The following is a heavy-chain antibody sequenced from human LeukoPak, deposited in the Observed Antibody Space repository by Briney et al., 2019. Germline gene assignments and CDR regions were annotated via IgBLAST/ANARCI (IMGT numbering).Heavy chain of an antibody. CDR1: GGSISSGGYY. V-gene: IGHV4-39*07. Sequence: SETLSLTCTVSGGSISSGGYYWSWIRQPPGKGLEWIGEINHSGSTNYNPSLKSRVTISVDTSKNQFSLKLSSVTAADTAVYYCARGRGFSRYYFDYWGQGTLVTVSS. CDR3: ARGRGFSRYYFDY. D-gene: IGHD3-3*02. J-gene: IGHJ4*02. CDR2: INHSGST.